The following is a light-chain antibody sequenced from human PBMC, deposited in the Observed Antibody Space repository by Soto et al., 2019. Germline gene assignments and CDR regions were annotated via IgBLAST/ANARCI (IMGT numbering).Light chain of an antibody. Sequence: IQMTQSPSTLSASVGDRITITCRASQIVSNWLAWYQQKPGRAPKLLIYDASSLGSGVPSRFRGSGSGTEFTLTITNLQPDDFATYYCQQYDGDPITFGQGTRL. CDR3: QQYDGDPIT. CDR2: DAS. V-gene: IGKV1-5*01. J-gene: IGKJ5*01. CDR1: QIVSNW.